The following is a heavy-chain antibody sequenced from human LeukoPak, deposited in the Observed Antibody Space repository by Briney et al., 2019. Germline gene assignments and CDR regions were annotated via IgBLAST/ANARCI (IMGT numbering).Heavy chain of an antibody. CDR2: IYTGGNT. V-gene: IGHV3-53*01. J-gene: IGHJ3*02. Sequence: GGSLRLSCAASGFIVSSNYMNWVRQAPGKGLEWVSVIYTGGNTYYADSVKGRFTISRDNSKNMLYLQMHSLRAEDTAVYYCASPSSGQSFDIWGRGTMVTVSS. D-gene: IGHD6-19*01. CDR3: ASPSSGQSFDI. CDR1: GFIVSSNY.